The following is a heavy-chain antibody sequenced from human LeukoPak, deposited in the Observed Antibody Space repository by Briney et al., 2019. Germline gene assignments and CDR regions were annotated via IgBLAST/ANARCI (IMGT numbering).Heavy chain of an antibody. CDR2: ISSSSSYI. CDR1: GFTFSNYA. Sequence: GGSLRLSCAASGFTFSNYAMHWVRQAPGKGLEWVSSISSSSSYIYHADSVKGRFTISRDNAKNSLYLQMNSLRAEDTAVYYCAREGVRAAGGWFDPWGQGTLVTVSS. V-gene: IGHV3-21*01. CDR3: AREGVRAAGGWFDP. D-gene: IGHD6-13*01. J-gene: IGHJ5*02.